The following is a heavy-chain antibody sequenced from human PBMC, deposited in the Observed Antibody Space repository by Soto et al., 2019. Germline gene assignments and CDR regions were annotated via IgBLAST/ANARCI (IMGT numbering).Heavy chain of an antibody. CDR3: AKDRPTATTSHYYYYGMDV. CDR2: ISGSGGST. CDR1: GFTFSSYA. V-gene: IGHV3-23*01. Sequence: EVQLLESGGGLVQPGGSLRLSCAASGFTFSSYAMSWVRQAPGKGLEWVSAISGSGGSTYYADSVKGRFTISRDNSKNTLYLQMNSLRAEDTAVYYCAKDRPTATTSHYYYYGMDVWGQGTTVTVSS. D-gene: IGHD4-17*01. J-gene: IGHJ6*02.